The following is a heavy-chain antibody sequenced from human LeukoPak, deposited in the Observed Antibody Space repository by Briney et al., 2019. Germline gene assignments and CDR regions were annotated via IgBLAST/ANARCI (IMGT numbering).Heavy chain of an antibody. CDR3: ARGGCYYDSSGYCYYYYGMDV. CDR1: GGTFSSYA. V-gene: IGHV1-69*13. Sequence: SGKVSCKASGGTFSSYAISCVRQAPGQGLEWMVGIIPSFGTANYAQKFQGRGTITADESTSTAYMELRSLRSEDTAVYYCARGGCYYDSSGYCYYYYGMDVWGQGTTVTVSS. D-gene: IGHD3-22*01. CDR2: IIPSFGTA. J-gene: IGHJ6*02.